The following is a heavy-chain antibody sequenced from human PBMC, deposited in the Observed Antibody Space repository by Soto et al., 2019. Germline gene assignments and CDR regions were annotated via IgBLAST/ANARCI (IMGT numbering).Heavy chain of an antibody. Sequence: AGSLRLSCAASGFTFSSYAMTWVRQAPGKGLAWVSGISGSGGSAYYADSVKGRFTISRDKSKNTLYLQMNSLRAEDTAVYYCAKNRGEEYYYGMDVWGQGTTVTVSS. CDR1: GFTFSSYA. J-gene: IGHJ6*02. V-gene: IGHV3-23*01. CDR3: AKNRGEEYYYGMDV. CDR2: ISGSGGSA. D-gene: IGHD2-21*01.